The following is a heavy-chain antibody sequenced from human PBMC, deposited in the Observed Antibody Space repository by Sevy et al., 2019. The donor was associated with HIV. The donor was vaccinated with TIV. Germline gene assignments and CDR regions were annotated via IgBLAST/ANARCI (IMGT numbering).Heavy chain of an antibody. J-gene: IGHJ4*02. D-gene: IGHD1-26*01. CDR3: ARAGTGSYRAYFDY. CDR2: LYSGGST. CDR1: EFTVSSSY. V-gene: IGHV3-53*01. Sequence: GGSLRLSCAASEFTVSSSYMSWVRQAPGKGLEWVSILYSGGSTYYAASGKGRFAVSRDNSKNTLNLQMNSLRAEDTAVYYCARAGTGSYRAYFDYWGQGTLVTVSS.